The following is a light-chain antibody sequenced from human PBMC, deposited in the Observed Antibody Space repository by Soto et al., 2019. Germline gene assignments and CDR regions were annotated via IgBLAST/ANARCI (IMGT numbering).Light chain of an antibody. V-gene: IGKV1-39*01. CDR1: QSISSY. Sequence: DIQMTKSPSSLSASVGDRVTITCRASQSISSYLNWYQQKPGKAPKLLIYAASSLQSGVPSRVSGSGSGTDLTLTISSLQPEDFATYYCQQSYSTPPITFGQGTRLEIK. J-gene: IGKJ5*01. CDR2: AAS. CDR3: QQSYSTPPIT.